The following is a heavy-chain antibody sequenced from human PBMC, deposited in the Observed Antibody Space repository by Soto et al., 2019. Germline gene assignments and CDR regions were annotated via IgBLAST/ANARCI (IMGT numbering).Heavy chain of an antibody. CDR2: INNDGSGT. CDR1: EFTFTNYW. Sequence: GGSLRLSCAASEFTFTNYWIHWVRQAPGKGLVWVSSINNDGSGTYYADSVKGRFTISRDNAKNTVYLQMNSLRADDAAVYCCTTLSMSSGGDYWGQGTLVTVSS. J-gene: IGHJ4*02. D-gene: IGHD6-6*01. V-gene: IGHV3-74*01. CDR3: TTLSMSSGGDY.